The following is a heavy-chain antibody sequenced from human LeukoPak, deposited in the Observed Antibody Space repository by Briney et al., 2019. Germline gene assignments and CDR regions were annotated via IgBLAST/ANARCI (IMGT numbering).Heavy chain of an antibody. V-gene: IGHV4-34*01. J-gene: IGHJ4*02. CDR3: ARVGGYSYGTDDY. D-gene: IGHD5-18*01. Sequence: PSETLSLTCAVYGGSFSGYYWSWIRQPPGKGLEWIGEIKHSGSTNYNPSLKSRVTISVDTSKNQFSLKLSSVTAADTAVYYCARVGGYSYGTDDYWGQGTLVTVSS. CDR2: IKHSGST. CDR1: GGSFSGYY.